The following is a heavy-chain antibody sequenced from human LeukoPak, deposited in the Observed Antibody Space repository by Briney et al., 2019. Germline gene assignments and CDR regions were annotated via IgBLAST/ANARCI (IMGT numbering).Heavy chain of an antibody. J-gene: IGHJ4*02. CDR1: GGTFSSYA. D-gene: IGHD4-23*01. CDR3: ARTEDYGGSDY. CDR2: IIPIFGIA. V-gene: IGHV1-69*04. Sequence: SVKVSCKASGGTFSSYAISWVRQAPGQGLEWMGRIIPIFGIANYAQKFQGRVTITADKSTSTAHMELSSLRSEDTAVYYCARTEDYGGSDYWGQGTLVTVSS.